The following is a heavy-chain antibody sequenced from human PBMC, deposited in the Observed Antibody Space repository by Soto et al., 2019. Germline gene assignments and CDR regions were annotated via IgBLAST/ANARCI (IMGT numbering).Heavy chain of an antibody. V-gene: IGHV4-61*01. J-gene: IGHJ6*02. CDR2: TAVTGAM. D-gene: IGHD3-10*01. Sequence: QVQLQESGPGLVKPSETLSLLCFVSGEAVGSGQSYWNWVRQAPGKGLEWIGHTAVTGAMKNSASLKSRVTMSVDPSKNQISLTPTSVTAADSATYFCARGRADSAGSSFGRRMDVWGQGTTVTVAS. CDR1: GEAVGSGQSY. CDR3: ARGRADSAGSSFGRRMDV.